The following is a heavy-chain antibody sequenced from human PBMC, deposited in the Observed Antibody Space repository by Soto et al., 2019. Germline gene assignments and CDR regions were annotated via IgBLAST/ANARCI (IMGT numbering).Heavy chain of an antibody. V-gene: IGHV3-74*01. CDR3: VRDFR. J-gene: IGHJ1*01. CDR2: INGDGTIT. CDR1: GFTFTNLW. Sequence: EVQLVESGGGLVQPGGSLRLSCAASGFTFTNLWIYWVRQTPEKGLVWVAGINGDGTITAYADSVKGRFTISRDNAKSSLYLQMNSLTTEDTALYYCVRDFRWGQGTPVTVSS.